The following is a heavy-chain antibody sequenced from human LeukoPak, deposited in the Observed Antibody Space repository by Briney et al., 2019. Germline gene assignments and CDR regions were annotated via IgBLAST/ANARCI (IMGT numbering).Heavy chain of an antibody. Sequence: SETLSFTCTVSGGSISSSSYYWGWIRQPPGKGLEWIGSIYYSGSTYYNPSLKSRVTISVDTSKNQFSLKLSSVTAADTAVYYCARGVYLTYCSSTSCYFDYWGQGTLVTVS. V-gene: IGHV4-39*01. CDR1: GGSISSSSYY. CDR3: ARGVYLTYCSSTSCYFDY. D-gene: IGHD2-2*01. CDR2: IYYSGST. J-gene: IGHJ4*02.